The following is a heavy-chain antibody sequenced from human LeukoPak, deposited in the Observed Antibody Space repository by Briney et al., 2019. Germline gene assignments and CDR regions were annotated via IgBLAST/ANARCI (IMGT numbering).Heavy chain of an antibody. Sequence: GGSLRLSCAASGFTFSTYAMHWVRQAPGKGLEWVAVISYDGSNKYYADSVKGRFTISRDNSKNTLYLQMNSLRDEDTAVYYCARDGGQQLVFATKLHKWFDSWGQGILVTVSS. D-gene: IGHD6-13*01. V-gene: IGHV3-30*04. CDR2: ISYDGSNK. J-gene: IGHJ5*01. CDR1: GFTFSTYA. CDR3: ARDGGQQLVFATKLHKWFDS.